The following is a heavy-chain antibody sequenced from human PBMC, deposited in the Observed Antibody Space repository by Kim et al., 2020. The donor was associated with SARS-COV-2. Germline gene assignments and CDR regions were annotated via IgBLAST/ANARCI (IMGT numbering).Heavy chain of an antibody. CDR3: ARDVTVAGLFDY. V-gene: IGHV4-59*01. J-gene: IGHJ4*02. Sequence: SETLSLTCTVSGGSISSYYWSWIRQPPGKGLEWIGYIYYSGSTNYNPSLKSRVTISVDTSKNQFSLKLSSVTAADTAVYYCARDVTVAGLFDYWGQGTLVTVSS. D-gene: IGHD6-19*01. CDR2: IYYSGST. CDR1: GGSISSYY.